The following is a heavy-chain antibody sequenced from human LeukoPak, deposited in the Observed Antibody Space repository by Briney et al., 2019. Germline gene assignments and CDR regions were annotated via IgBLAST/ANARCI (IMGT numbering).Heavy chain of an antibody. CDR2: INPNSGGT. Sequence: ASVKVSCKASGYTFTDYYIHWVRQAPGQGLEWMGWINPNSGGTNYAQKFQGRVAMTRDTSISTAYMELSRLRYDDTAVYYCARGYYDSSGVTGGDWGQGTLVPVSS. J-gene: IGHJ4*02. V-gene: IGHV1-2*02. CDR3: ARGYYDSSGVTGGD. D-gene: IGHD3-22*01. CDR1: GYTFTDYY.